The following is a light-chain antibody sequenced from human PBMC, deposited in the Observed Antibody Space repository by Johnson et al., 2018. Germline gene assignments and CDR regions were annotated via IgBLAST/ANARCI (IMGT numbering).Light chain of an antibody. CDR3: GTWDSSLSAVNV. CDR2: ENN. CDR1: SSNIGNNY. V-gene: IGLV1-51*02. J-gene: IGLJ1*01. Sequence: QSVLTQPPSVSAAPGQKVTISCSGSSSNIGNNYVSWYQQLPGTAPKLLIYENNQRPLGIPARFSGSKSGTSATLVITGLQTGDEADYYCGTWDSSLSAVNVFGTGTKVTVL.